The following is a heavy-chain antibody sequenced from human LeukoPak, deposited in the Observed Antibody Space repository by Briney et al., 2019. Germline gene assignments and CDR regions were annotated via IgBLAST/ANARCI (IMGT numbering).Heavy chain of an antibody. CDR2: IYSSGST. Sequence: SETLSLTCTVSGGSISSYYWSWIRQPAEKGLEWIGRIYSSGSTNYNPSLKSRVTISVDTSKNHFSLKLNSVTAADTAVYFCARDGYSFNSLLWFGENRRDAFDIWGQGTMVTVSS. J-gene: IGHJ3*02. CDR3: ARDGYSFNSLLWFGENRRDAFDI. CDR1: GGSISSYY. D-gene: IGHD3-10*01. V-gene: IGHV4-4*07.